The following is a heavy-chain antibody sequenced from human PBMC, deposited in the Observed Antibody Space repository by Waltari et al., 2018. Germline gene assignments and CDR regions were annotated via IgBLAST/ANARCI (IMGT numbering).Heavy chain of an antibody. CDR2: ISSSTSII. CDR3: ARVARDAFDI. V-gene: IGHV3-48*01. J-gene: IGHJ3*02. CDR1: GFTFGSYN. Sequence: EVQLVESGGGLVQPGGSLRLSCAASGFTFGSYNMNWVRQAPGKGLEWVSYISSSTSIIHNADSVKGRFTISRDNAKNSLSLQMNSLRAEDTAVYFCARVARDAFDIWGQGTMVTVSS.